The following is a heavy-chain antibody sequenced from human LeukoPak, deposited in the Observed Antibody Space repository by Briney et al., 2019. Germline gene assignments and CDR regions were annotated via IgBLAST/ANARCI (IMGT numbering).Heavy chain of an antibody. Sequence: KPSETLSLTCAVSGGSITGHYWNWIRQTPGMRLEWIGYTSYSRTTIYNSYFKGRATMSIDTSKNQLYLNLTSVTATDTAVYYCAKLGHSDGWYLGAFDIWGQGTTVIVSS. CDR3: AKLGHSDGWYLGAFDI. J-gene: IGHJ3*02. D-gene: IGHD6-19*01. CDR2: TSYSRTT. CDR1: GGSITGHY. V-gene: IGHV4-59*08.